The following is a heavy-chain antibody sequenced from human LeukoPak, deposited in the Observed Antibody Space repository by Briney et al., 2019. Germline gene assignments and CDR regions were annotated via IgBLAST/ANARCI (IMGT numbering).Heavy chain of an antibody. V-gene: IGHV1-2*02. CDR3: ARAWNTDMYLWFDP. D-gene: IGHD5-18*01. CDR2: INPNSGGT. J-gene: IGHJ5*02. CDR1: GYTFTGYY. Sequence: GASVKVSCRASGYTFTGYYMHWVRQAPGQGLEWMGWINPNSGGTNYAQKFQGRVTMTRDTSINTAYMELSSLRSDDTAVYYCARAWNTDMYLWFDPWGQGTLVTVSS.